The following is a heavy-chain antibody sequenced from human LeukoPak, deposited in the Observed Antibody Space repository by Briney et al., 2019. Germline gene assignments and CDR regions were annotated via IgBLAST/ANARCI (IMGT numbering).Heavy chain of an antibody. V-gene: IGHV1-24*01. J-gene: IGHJ4*02. CDR2: FDPEDGET. D-gene: IGHD2-2*01. CDR3: ATDLSFFSVPAAMGY. Sequence: ASVKVSCKVSGYTLTELSMHWVRQALGKGLECMGGFDPEDGETIYAQKFQGRVTMTEDTSTDTAYMELSSLRSEDTAVYYCATDLSFFSVPAAMGYWGQGTLATVSS. CDR1: GYTLTELS.